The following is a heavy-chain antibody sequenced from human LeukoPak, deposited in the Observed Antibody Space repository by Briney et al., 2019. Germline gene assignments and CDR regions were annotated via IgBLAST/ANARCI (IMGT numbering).Heavy chain of an antibody. V-gene: IGHV4-59*01. D-gene: IGHD6-6*01. CDR2: IYYSGST. CDR3: ARGQYSSSSGYFDY. CDR1: GGSISSYY. Sequence: SETLSLTCTVSGGSISSYYWSWIPQPPGKGLEGMGDIYYSGSTNYNPSLKSRVTISVDTSKNQFSLKLSSVTAADTAVYYCARGQYSSSSGYFDYWGQGTLVTVSS. J-gene: IGHJ4*02.